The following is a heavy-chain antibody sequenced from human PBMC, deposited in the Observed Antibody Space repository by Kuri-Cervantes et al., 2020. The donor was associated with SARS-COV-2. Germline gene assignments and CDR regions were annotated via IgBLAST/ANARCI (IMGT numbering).Heavy chain of an antibody. CDR2: IKQDGSEK. J-gene: IGHJ4*02. D-gene: IGHD2-2*01. CDR3: ARAERVQLLVSGGQGPFDY. CDR1: GFTFGSYW. V-gene: IGHV3-7*01. Sequence: GESLKISCAASGFTFGSYWMSWVRQAPGKGLEWVANIKQDGSEKYYVDSVKGRFTISRDNAKNSLYLQMNSLRAEDTAVYYCARAERVQLLVSGGQGPFDYWGQGTLVTVSS.